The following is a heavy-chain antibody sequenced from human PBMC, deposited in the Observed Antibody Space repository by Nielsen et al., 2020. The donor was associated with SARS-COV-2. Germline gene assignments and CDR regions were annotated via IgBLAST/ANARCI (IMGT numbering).Heavy chain of an antibody. D-gene: IGHD6-19*01. V-gene: IGHV4-59*08. CDR3: ARLGRIGVADHDAFDI. CDR1: GASITDYY. Sequence: SETLSLTCTVSGASITDYYWSWIRQPPGKGLEWIGYVSYSGITNYNPSLKSRVTISADTSRQKVSLKVTSVTATDAAMYFCARLGRIGVADHDAFDIWGQGTMVAVSS. CDR2: VSYSGIT. J-gene: IGHJ3*02.